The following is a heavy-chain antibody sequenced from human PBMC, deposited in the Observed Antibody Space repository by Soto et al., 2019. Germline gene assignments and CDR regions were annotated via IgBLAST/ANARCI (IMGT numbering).Heavy chain of an antibody. J-gene: IGHJ2*01. Sequence: VASVKVSCKASGYTFTSYGISWVRQAPGQGLEWMGWISAYNGNTNYAQKLQGRVTMTTDTSTSTAYMELRSLRSDDTAVYYCARAELYDFWSGPAPGYFDLWGRGTLVTVSS. CDR2: ISAYNGNT. D-gene: IGHD3-3*01. V-gene: IGHV1-18*01. CDR1: GYTFTSYG. CDR3: ARAELYDFWSGPAPGYFDL.